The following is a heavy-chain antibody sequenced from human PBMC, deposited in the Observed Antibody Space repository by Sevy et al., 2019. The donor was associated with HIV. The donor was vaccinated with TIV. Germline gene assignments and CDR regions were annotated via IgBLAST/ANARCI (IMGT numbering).Heavy chain of an antibody. CDR3: ARFVVRGVTPQGLDI. CDR2: ILYSGSA. V-gene: IGHV4-61*01. J-gene: IGHJ4*02. D-gene: IGHD3-10*01. CDR1: GGSVRNENYY. Sequence: SETLSLTCTVSGGSVRNENYYWSWIRQTPGKGLEWIGNILYSGSANYNPSLESRVTISIDTSKNRFSLKMNSVTAADTAVYSCARFVVRGVTPQGLDIWGQGTLVTVSS.